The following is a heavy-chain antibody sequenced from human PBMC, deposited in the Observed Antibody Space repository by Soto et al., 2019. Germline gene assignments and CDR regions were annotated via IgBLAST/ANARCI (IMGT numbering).Heavy chain of an antibody. V-gene: IGHV3-48*02. Sequence: EVQLVESGGGLVQPGGSLRLSCAASGFTFSSYSMNWVRQAPGKGLEWISYISSSSRTIYYADSVKGRFTISRDNAKTWLYLQMNSLRDEDTAVYYCAREATMRRGVISYYYGIDVWGQGTTVTVSS. J-gene: IGHJ6*02. CDR2: ISSSSRTI. CDR3: AREATMRRGVISYYYGIDV. CDR1: GFTFSSYS. D-gene: IGHD3-10*01.